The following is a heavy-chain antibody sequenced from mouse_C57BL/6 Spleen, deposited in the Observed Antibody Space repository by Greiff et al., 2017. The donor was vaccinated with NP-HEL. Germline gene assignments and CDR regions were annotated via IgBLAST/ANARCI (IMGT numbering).Heavy chain of an antibody. CDR3: TTGGLYDYGFDY. Sequence: EVQLQQSGAELVRPGASVKLSCTASGFNIKDDYMHWVKQRPEQGLEWIGWIDPENGDTEYASKFQGKATITADTSSNTAYLQLSSLTSEDTAVYYCTTGGLYDYGFDYWGQGTTLTVSS. CDR1: GFNIKDDY. J-gene: IGHJ2*01. D-gene: IGHD2-4*01. V-gene: IGHV14-4*01. CDR2: IDPENGDT.